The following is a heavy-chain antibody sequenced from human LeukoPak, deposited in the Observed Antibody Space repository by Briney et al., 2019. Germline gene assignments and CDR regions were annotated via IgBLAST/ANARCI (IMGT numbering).Heavy chain of an antibody. CDR1: GYTFTSYA. J-gene: IGHJ4*02. V-gene: IGHV7-4-1*02. Sequence: ASVKVSCKASGYTFTSYAMNWVRQAPGQGLEWMGWINTNTGNPTYAQGFTGRFVFSLDTSVSTAYLQISSLKAEDTAVYYCARDSEAIAAAGIDDYWGQGTLVTVSS. D-gene: IGHD6-13*01. CDR3: ARDSEAIAAAGIDDY. CDR2: INTNTGNP.